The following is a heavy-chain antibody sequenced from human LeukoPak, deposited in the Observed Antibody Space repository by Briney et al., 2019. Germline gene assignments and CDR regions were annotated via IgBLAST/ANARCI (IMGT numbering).Heavy chain of an antibody. V-gene: IGHV3-30*02. Sequence: GGSLRLSCAGSGFTFSSYGMHWVRQAPGKGLEWVAFMRFDGSNKYYADSVKGRFTISRDNSKNTLYLQMNSLRAEDTAVYYCAKEEWDYDILTGYRTHMDVWGKGTTVTISS. CDR2: MRFDGSNK. J-gene: IGHJ6*03. CDR3: AKEEWDYDILTGYRTHMDV. D-gene: IGHD3-9*01. CDR1: GFTFSSYG.